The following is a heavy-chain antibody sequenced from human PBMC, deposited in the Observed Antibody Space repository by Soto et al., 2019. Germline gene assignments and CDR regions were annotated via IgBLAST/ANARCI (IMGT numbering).Heavy chain of an antibody. CDR2: IYSGGST. J-gene: IGHJ4*02. CDR3: AKGGRQWLVTPDFNY. D-gene: IGHD6-19*01. CDR1: GFPGSRNY. V-gene: IGHV3-66*02. Sequence: GGSLRLSCAASGFPGSRNYMSWVRQAPGKGLEWVSVIYSGGSTYYADSVKGRFTISRDSSKNTVSLEMTSLRAEDTAVYYCAKGGRQWLVTPDFNYWGEGALVTVSS.